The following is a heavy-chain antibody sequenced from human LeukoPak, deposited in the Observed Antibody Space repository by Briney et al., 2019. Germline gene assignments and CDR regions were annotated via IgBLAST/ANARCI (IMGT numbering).Heavy chain of an antibody. CDR2: IYLSGRT. Sequence: SETLSLTCAVSGGSISSSNWWNWVRQPPGKGLEWIGEIYLSGRTTYSPSLKSRVTISVDTSKNQFSLKLSSVTAADTAVYYCAREIDYGDANWFDPWGQGTLVTVSS. J-gene: IGHJ5*02. D-gene: IGHD4-17*01. CDR1: GGSISSSNW. CDR3: AREIDYGDANWFDP. V-gene: IGHV4-4*02.